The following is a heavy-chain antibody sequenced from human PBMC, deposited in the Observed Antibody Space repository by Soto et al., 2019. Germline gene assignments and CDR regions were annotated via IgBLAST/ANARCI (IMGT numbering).Heavy chain of an antibody. CDR3: ARNYDYVWGSYRSLDYYYGMDV. J-gene: IGHJ6*02. D-gene: IGHD3-16*02. Sequence: QVQLVQSGAEVKKPGSSVKVSCKASGGTFSSYAISWVRQAPGQGLEWMGGIIPIFGTANYAQKFQGRVTITADESKSTAYMELSSLRSEETAVYYCARNYDYVWGSYRSLDYYYGMDVWGQGTTVTVSS. CDR1: GGTFSSYA. CDR2: IIPIFGTA. V-gene: IGHV1-69*01.